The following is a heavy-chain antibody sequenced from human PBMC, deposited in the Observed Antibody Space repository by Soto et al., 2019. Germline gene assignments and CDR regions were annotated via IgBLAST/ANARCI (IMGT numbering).Heavy chain of an antibody. CDR3: AREAPPYYDILTGYQPTYFDY. Sequence: LRLSCAASGFTFSSYDMNWVRQAPGKGLEWVAVISYDGSNKYYADSVKGRFTISRDNSKNTLYLQMNSLRAEDTAVYYCAREAPPYYDILTGYQPTYFDYWGQGTLVTVSS. CDR2: ISYDGSNK. D-gene: IGHD3-9*01. V-gene: IGHV3-30-3*01. J-gene: IGHJ4*02. CDR1: GFTFSSYD.